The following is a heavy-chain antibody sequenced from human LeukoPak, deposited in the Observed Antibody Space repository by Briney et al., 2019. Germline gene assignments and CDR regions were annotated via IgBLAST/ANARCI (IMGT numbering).Heavy chain of an antibody. D-gene: IGHD2-15*01. Sequence: ASVKVSCKASGYTFTGYYMHWVRQAPGQGLEWMGWINPNSGGTNYAQKFQGRVTMTRDTSISTAYMELSRLRSDDTAVYYCARVEVVVVVGQDYYYGMDVWGQGTTVTVSS. CDR3: ARVEVVVVVGQDYYYGMDV. V-gene: IGHV1-2*02. CDR2: INPNSGGT. J-gene: IGHJ6*02. CDR1: GYTFTGYY.